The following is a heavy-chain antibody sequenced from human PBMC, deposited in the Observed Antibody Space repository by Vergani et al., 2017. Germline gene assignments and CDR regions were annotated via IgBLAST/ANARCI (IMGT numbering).Heavy chain of an antibody. V-gene: IGHV4-31*03. J-gene: IGHJ3*02. Sequence: QVQLQESGPGLVKPSQTLSLTCTVSGGSISSGGYYWSWIRQHPGKGLEWIGYIYYSGSTYYNPALKSRVTISVDTSKNQFSLKLSSVTAADTAVYYCARARGYYGDYPPYAFDIWGQGTMVTVSS. CDR1: GGSISSGGYY. CDR2: IYYSGST. CDR3: ARARGYYGDYPPYAFDI. D-gene: IGHD4-17*01.